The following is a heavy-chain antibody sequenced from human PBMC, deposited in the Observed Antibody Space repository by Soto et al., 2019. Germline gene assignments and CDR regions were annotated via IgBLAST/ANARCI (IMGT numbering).Heavy chain of an antibody. J-gene: IGHJ5*02. CDR2: IYHSGST. D-gene: IGHD2-21*02. CDR1: GYSISSGYY. V-gene: IGHV4-38-2*01. CDR3: ARARVVTAPRPDWFDP. Sequence: PSETLSLTCAVSGYSISSGYYWGWIRQPPGKGLEWIGSIYHSGSTYYNPSLKSRVTISVDTSKNQFSLKLSSVTAADTAVYYCARARVVTAPRPDWFDPWGQGTLVT.